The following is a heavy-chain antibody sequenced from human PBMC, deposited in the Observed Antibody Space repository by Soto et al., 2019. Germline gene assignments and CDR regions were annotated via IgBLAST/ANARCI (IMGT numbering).Heavy chain of an antibody. D-gene: IGHD3-22*01. Sequence: PGGSLGLSCVDPGVPFTTYALHWIRQAPGKGLEWVAVISPNGNNQYYADSVKGRFTISRDTSKSTLYLQMTSLRPDDTAVYYCASGAGFYYDTSRYWGQGTLVNVSS. J-gene: IGHJ4*02. CDR3: ASGAGFYYDTSRY. CDR2: ISPNGNNQ. V-gene: IGHV3-30*04. CDR1: GVPFTTYA.